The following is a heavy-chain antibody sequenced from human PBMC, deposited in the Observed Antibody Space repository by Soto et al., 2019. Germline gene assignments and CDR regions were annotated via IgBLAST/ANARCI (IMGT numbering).Heavy chain of an antibody. D-gene: IGHD3-3*01. J-gene: IGHJ4*02. CDR3: ARDFAYFDS. CDR1: GGSISSYY. V-gene: IGHV4-59*01. CDR2: VYHTGRT. Sequence: LSLTCTISGGSISSYYWSWIRQPPGKGLEWIGYVYHTGRTSYNPSLKSRVSISMDTSKNQFSLNLDSVTAADTAVYFCARDFAYFDSWGQGTLVTVSS.